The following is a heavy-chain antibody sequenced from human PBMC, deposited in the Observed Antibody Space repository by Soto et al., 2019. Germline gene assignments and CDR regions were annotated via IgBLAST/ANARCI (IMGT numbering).Heavy chain of an antibody. CDR3: ARDQYDVVTAYPYDTFDV. V-gene: IGHV1-2*02. CDR1: GFTFTDYY. Sequence: QEQLVQSGAEVKKAGASVKVSCKASGFTFTDYYMYWVRQAPGQGLEWMGCINPNSGVTNYAQKFHGRVTVTTDTSTRTVYMELTRLTSGDTAMYYCARDQYDVVTAYPYDTFDVWGQGTMVTVFS. J-gene: IGHJ3*01. CDR2: INPNSGVT. D-gene: IGHD3-9*01.